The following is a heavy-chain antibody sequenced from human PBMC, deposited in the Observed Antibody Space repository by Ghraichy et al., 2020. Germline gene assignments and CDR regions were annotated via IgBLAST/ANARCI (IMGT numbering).Heavy chain of an antibody. V-gene: IGHV4-34*01. CDR3: ARALLMDGSGGGDDY. CDR2: INHSGST. Sequence: GSLSLTCAVYGGSFSGYYWSWIRQPPGKGLEWIGEINHSGSTNYNPSLKSRVTISVDTSKNQFSLKLSSVTAADTAVYYCARALLMDGSGGGDDYWGQGTLVTVSS. CDR1: GGSFSGYY. J-gene: IGHJ4*02. D-gene: IGHD3-10*01.